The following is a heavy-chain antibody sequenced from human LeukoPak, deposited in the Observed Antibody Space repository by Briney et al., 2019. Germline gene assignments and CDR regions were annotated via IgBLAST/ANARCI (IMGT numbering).Heavy chain of an antibody. Sequence: VASVKVSCKASGGTSSSYAISSVRQAPGQRLEWMGGIIPIFGTANYAQKFQGRVTITAEKSTSTAYMELRSLRSEETVVYYCARARRYGEYGNYYYYGMDVWGEGTTVTVSS. CDR1: GGTSSSYA. D-gene: IGHD4-17*01. J-gene: IGHJ6*04. CDR2: IIPIFGTA. CDR3: ARARRYGEYGNYYYYGMDV. V-gene: IGHV1-69*06.